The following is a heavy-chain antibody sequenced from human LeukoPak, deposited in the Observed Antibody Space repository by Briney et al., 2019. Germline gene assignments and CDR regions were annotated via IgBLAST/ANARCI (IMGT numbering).Heavy chain of an antibody. CDR3: AKDWTTVVTPKGYYFDS. Sequence: PGGSLRLSCAASGFTFSSYAMIWVRQAPGKGLEWVSAVSGSGSTYSADSAKGRFTISRDNSKNTLSLQMDSLRVEDTAVYYCAKDWTTVVTPKGYYFDSWGQGTLVTVSS. V-gene: IGHV3-23*01. D-gene: IGHD4-23*01. CDR2: VSGSGST. J-gene: IGHJ4*02. CDR1: GFTFSSYA.